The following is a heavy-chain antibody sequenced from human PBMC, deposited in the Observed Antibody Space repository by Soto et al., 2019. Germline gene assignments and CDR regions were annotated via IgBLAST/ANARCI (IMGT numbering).Heavy chain of an antibody. CDR1: GFTFNFYS. D-gene: IGHD6-19*01. Sequence: AGGSLRLSCTASGFTFNFYSIHWVRQAPGKGLEWVAVMSYDGTKKFFADSVKGRFTISRDNTKNTLFLDMDRLTTEDTAMYYCARDGDSSGWNYWYFDLWGRGTRVTVSS. CDR3: ARDGDSSGWNYWYFDL. CDR2: MSYDGTKK. V-gene: IGHV3-30*04. J-gene: IGHJ2*01.